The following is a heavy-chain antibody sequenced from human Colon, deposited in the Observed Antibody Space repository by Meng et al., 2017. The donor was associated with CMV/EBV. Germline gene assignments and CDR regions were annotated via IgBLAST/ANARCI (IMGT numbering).Heavy chain of an antibody. J-gene: IGHJ4*02. D-gene: IGHD3-3*01. Sequence: SGPTLVKPTQTLTLTCTFSGFSLRTNGVGVGWIRQPPGKALEWLAIIFWTDDKRYSPSLKRRLTITKDTSENQVVLTMTDMDPMDTATYYCAHSPGRSAFGVVIPVPYFDYWGQGSLVTVSS. CDR3: AHSPGRSAFGVVIPVPYFDY. CDR2: IFWTDDK. V-gene: IGHV2-5*01. CDR1: GFSLRTNGVG.